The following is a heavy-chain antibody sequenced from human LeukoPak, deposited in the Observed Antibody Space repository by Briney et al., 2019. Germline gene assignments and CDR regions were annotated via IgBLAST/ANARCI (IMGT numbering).Heavy chain of an antibody. V-gene: IGHV3-48*03. CDR1: GFTFSSYE. D-gene: IGHD3-22*01. Sequence: GGSLRLSCVASGFTFSSYEMNWVRRAPGKGLEWISYISSSGSPIYYADSVKGRFTISRDNAKNSLYLQMISLRAEDTAVYYCAREIRPDYYDSIGYYFGGQGTLVTVSS. J-gene: IGHJ4*02. CDR2: ISSSGSPI. CDR3: AREIRPDYYDSIGYYF.